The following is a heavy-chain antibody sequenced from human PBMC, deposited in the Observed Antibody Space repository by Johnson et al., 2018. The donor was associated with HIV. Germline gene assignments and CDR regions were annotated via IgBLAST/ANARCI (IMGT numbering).Heavy chain of an antibody. J-gene: IGHJ3*02. V-gene: IGHV3-30*02. D-gene: IGHD6-19*01. CDR1: GFTVSSNY. CDR3: AKGGSAVAVAFDI. Sequence: QVQLVESGGGLVQPGGSLRLSCAASGFTVSSNYMSWVRQAPGKGLEWVAFIRYDGSNKYYADSVKGRFTISRDNSKNTLYLQMNSLRAEDTAVYYCAKGGSAVAVAFDIWGQGTMVTVSS. CDR2: IRYDGSNK.